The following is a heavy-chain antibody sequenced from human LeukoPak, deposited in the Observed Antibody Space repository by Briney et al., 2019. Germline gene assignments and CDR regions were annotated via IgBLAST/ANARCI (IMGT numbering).Heavy chain of an antibody. J-gene: IGHJ6*02. CDR2: IYSGGST. V-gene: IGHV3-53*05. D-gene: IGHD6-19*01. CDR3: ARVGQWLVDYYYGMDV. Sequence: GGSLRLSCAASGFTFSSNYMSWVRQAPGKGLEWVSVIYSGGSTYYADSVKGRFTISRDNSKNTLYLQMNSLRAEDTAVYYCARVGQWLVDYYYGMDVWGQGTTVTVAS. CDR1: GFTFSSNY.